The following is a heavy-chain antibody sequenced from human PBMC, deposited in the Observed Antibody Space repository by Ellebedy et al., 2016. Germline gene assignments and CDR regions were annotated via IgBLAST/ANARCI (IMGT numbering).Heavy chain of an antibody. Sequence: ASVKVSCKASGYTFTNYYMYWVRQAPGQGLKWMGIINPRGGSTNYAQQFQGRVTMTSDTSTNTVHMELSSLRSEDTAVYYCARRGGLVGPTTAFDIWGQGTMVTVSS. D-gene: IGHD1-26*01. J-gene: IGHJ3*02. CDR3: ARRGGLVGPTTAFDI. CDR2: INPRGGST. V-gene: IGHV1-46*01. CDR1: GYTFTNYY.